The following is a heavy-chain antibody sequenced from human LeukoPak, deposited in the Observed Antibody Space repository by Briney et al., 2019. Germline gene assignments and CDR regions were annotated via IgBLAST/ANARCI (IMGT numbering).Heavy chain of an antibody. CDR3: AKDRDDYVWGSYLGAFDI. V-gene: IGHV3-30*18. J-gene: IGHJ3*02. CDR2: ISYDGSNK. CDR1: GFTFSSYD. Sequence: SGGSLRLSCAASGFTFSSYDMHWVRQAPGKGLEWVAVISYDGSNKYYADSVKGRFTISRDNSKNTLYLQMNSLSAEDTAVFYCAKDRDDYVWGSYLGAFDIWGQGTMVTVSS. D-gene: IGHD3-16*01.